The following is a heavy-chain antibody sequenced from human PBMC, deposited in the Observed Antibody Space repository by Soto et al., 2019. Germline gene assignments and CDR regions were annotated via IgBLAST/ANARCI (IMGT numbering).Heavy chain of an antibody. CDR3: ARDGPSSVLLPPDYYYYYGMAV. D-gene: IGHD6-19*01. CDR2: INPSGGST. V-gene: IGHV1-46*01. J-gene: IGHJ6*02. CDR1: GYTFTSYY. Sequence: GASVKGSCKAAGYTFTSYYMHWVRQAPGEGLEWMGIINPSGGSTSYAQKFQGRVTMTRDTSTSTGYMELSSLRSEDTAVYYCARDGPSSVLLPPDYYYYYGMAVCGQGTTVPGSS.